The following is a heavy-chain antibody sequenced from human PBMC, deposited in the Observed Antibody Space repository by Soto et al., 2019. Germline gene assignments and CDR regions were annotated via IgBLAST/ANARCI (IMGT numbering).Heavy chain of an antibody. CDR2: ISAYNGHT. Sequence: QVQLVQSGTEVKKPGASVKVSCKASGYTFTNYGLTWVRQAPGQGLEWMGWISAYNGHTKYAQKFQGRVTMTRDTSTSTVYMGLRSLRSDDTAVYYCARWAGGDHAWLDPWGQGTLVTVSS. CDR3: ARWAGGDHAWLDP. V-gene: IGHV1-18*01. CDR1: GYTFTNYG. D-gene: IGHD2-21*02. J-gene: IGHJ5*02.